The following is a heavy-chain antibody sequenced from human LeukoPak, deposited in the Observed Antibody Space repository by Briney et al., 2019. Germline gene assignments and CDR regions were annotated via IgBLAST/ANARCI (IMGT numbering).Heavy chain of an antibody. CDR1: GGSISSSSYS. V-gene: IGHV4-39*01. CDR2: IYYSGST. J-gene: IGHJ6*03. D-gene: IGHD5/OR15-5a*01. Sequence: SETLSLTCTVSGGSISSSSYSWGWIRQPPGKGLEWIGSIYYSGSTYYNPSLKSRVTISVDTSKNQFSLKLSSVTAADTAVYYCARHVSDYYYYMDVWGKGTTVTVSS. CDR3: ARHVSDYYYYMDV.